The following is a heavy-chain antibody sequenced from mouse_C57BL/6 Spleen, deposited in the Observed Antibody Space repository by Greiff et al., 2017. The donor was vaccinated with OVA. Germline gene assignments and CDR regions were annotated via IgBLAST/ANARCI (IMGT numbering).Heavy chain of an antibody. CDR1: GFTFSDYG. D-gene: IGHD2-3*01. CDR2: ISSGSSTI. Sequence: EVKLVESGGGLVKPGGSLKLSCAASGFTFSDYGMHWVRQAPEKGLEWVAYISSGSSTIYYADTVKGRFTISRDNAKNTLFLQMTSLRSEDTAMYDCAKFYDGYYYFDYWGQGTTLTVSS. CDR3: AKFYDGYYYFDY. V-gene: IGHV5-17*01. J-gene: IGHJ2*01.